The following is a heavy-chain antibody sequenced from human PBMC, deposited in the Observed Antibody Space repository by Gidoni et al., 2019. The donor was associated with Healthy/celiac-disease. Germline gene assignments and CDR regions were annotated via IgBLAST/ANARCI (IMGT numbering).Heavy chain of an antibody. J-gene: IGHJ5*02. CDR1: GFPFSSYD. CDR3: AKDRILGFVVVPGP. Sequence: EVQLLESGGGLVHPGGSLRLSCAASGFPFSSYDMSWVRQAPGKGLEWVSAISGSGGSTYYADSVKGRLTISRDNSKNTLYLQMNSLRAEDTAVYYCAKDRILGFVVVPGPWGQGTLVTVSS. CDR2: ISGSGGST. V-gene: IGHV3-23*01. D-gene: IGHD2-2*01.